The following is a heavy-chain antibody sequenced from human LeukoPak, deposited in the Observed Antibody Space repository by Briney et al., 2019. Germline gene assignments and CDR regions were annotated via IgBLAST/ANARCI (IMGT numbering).Heavy chain of an antibody. CDR3: ARVSAAGAD. Sequence: PGGSLRLSCAASALTFSSYSMNWVRQAPGKVLEWVSSISSRSSYIYYADSVKGRFTISRDNAKNSLYLQMNSLRAEDTAVYYCARVSAAGADWGQGTLVTVSS. D-gene: IGHD6-13*01. V-gene: IGHV3-21*01. J-gene: IGHJ4*02. CDR1: ALTFSSYS. CDR2: ISSRSSYI.